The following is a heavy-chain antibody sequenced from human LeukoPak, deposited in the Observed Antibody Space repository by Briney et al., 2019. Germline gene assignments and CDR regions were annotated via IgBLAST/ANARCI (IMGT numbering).Heavy chain of an antibody. J-gene: IGHJ4*02. Sequence: PGGSLRLSCAASAFTFSSYSMNWVRQAPGKGLEWVSYISSSSSTIYYADSVKGRFTISRDNAKNSLYLQMNSLRAEDTAVYYRARGPATLRYFDWLLSRWGQGTLVTVSS. V-gene: IGHV3-48*01. CDR3: ARGPATLRYFDWLLSR. CDR1: AFTFSSYS. CDR2: ISSSSSTI. D-gene: IGHD3-9*01.